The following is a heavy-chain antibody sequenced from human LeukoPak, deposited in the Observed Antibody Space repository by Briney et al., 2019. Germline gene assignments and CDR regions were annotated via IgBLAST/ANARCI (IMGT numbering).Heavy chain of an antibody. J-gene: IGHJ6*02. CDR1: GFTFDDYA. V-gene: IGHV3-9*01. CDR2: ISWNSGSI. D-gene: IGHD1-26*01. Sequence: GGSLRLSCAASGFTFDDYAMHWVRQAPGKGLEWVSGISWNSGSIGYADSVKGRFTISRDNAKNSLYLQMNSLRAEDTALYYCAKDIGGSPSAYGMDVWGQGTTVTVSS. CDR3: AKDIGGSPSAYGMDV.